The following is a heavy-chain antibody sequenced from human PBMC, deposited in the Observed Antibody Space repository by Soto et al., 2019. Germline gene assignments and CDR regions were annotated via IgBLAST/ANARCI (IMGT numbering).Heavy chain of an antibody. CDR1: VDSVSSNSAA. Sequence: SQTLSLTFAISVDSVSSNSAAWNWIRQSPSRGLEWLGRTYYRSKWYNDYAVSVKSRITINPDTSKNQFSLQLNSVTPEDTAVYYCARDPGSIAARNFDYWGQGTLVTVSS. V-gene: IGHV6-1*01. D-gene: IGHD6-6*01. CDR2: TYYRSKWYN. J-gene: IGHJ4*02. CDR3: ARDPGSIAARNFDY.